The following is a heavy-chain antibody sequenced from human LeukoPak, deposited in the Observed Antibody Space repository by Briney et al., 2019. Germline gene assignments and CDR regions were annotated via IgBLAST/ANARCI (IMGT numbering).Heavy chain of an antibody. CDR2: IYTSGST. CDR1: GGSISSYY. V-gene: IGHV4-4*09. Sequence: SETLSLTCTVSGGSISSYYWSWIRQPPGKGLEWIGYIYTSGSTNYNPSLKSRVTISVDTSKNQFSLKLSSVTAADTAVYYYARLDTYYDFWSQGTLVTVSS. D-gene: IGHD3-3*01. J-gene: IGHJ4*02. CDR3: ARLDTYYDF.